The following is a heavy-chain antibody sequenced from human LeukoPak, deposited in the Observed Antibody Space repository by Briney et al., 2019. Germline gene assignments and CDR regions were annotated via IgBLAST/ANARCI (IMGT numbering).Heavy chain of an antibody. J-gene: IGHJ3*02. CDR1: GFTSSNYY. CDR2: ISDSSGYT. Sequence: GGSLRLSCAASGFTSSNYYMIWIRQAPGKGREWVSYISDSSGYTKDADSVKGRFTISRDNAKKSLYLQMNSLRAEDTAVYYCARDRVGGSYVFDIWGQGTMVTVSS. CDR3: ARDRVGGSYVFDI. D-gene: IGHD1-26*01. V-gene: IGHV3-11*06.